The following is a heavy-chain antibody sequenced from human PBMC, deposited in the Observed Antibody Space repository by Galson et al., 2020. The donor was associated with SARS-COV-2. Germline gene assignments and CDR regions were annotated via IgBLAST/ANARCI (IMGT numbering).Heavy chain of an antibody. D-gene: IGHD3-22*01. J-gene: IGHJ4*02. V-gene: IGHV1-2*02. CDR1: GYTFTGYY. Sequence: ASVKVSCKAFGYTFTGYYMHWVRQAPGQGLEWMGWINPNSGGTNYAQKFQGRVTMTRDTSISTAYMELSRLRSDDTAVYYCARAERKNTMIVVAPYFYWGQGTLVTVSS. CDR3: ARAERKNTMIVVAPYFY. CDR2: INPNSGGT.